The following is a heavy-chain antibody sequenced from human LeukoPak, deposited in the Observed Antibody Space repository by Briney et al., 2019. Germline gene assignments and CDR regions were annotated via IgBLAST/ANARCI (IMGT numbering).Heavy chain of an antibody. Sequence: VASVKVSCKASGYTFTSYDINWVRQATGQGLEWMGWMNPNSGNTGYAQKFQGRVTMTRNTSISTAYMELSSLRSEDTAVYYCARAPYCANGVCYLYNWFDPWGQGTLVTVSS. D-gene: IGHD2-8*01. CDR1: GYTFTSYD. J-gene: IGHJ5*02. V-gene: IGHV1-8*01. CDR3: ARAPYCANGVCYLYNWFDP. CDR2: MNPNSGNT.